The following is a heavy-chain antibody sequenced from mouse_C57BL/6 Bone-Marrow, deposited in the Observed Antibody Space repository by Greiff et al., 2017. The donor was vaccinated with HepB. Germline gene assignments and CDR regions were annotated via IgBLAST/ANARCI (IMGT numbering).Heavy chain of an antibody. Sequence: VQLQQSGAELVKPGASVKLSCKASGYTFTSYWMQWVKQRPGQGLEWIGEIDPSDSYTNYNQKFKGKATLTVDTSSSTAYMQLSSLTSEDSAVYYCARRVFILDYWGQGTSVTVSS. D-gene: IGHD1-1*01. V-gene: IGHV1-50*01. CDR2: IDPSDSYT. CDR1: GYTFTSYW. J-gene: IGHJ4*01. CDR3: ARRVFILDY.